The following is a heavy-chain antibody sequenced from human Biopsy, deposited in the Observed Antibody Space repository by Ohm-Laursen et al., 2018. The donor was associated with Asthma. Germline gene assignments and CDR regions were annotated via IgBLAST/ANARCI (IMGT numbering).Heavy chain of an antibody. CDR1: GGTFSSYA. CDR2: IIPIFGTA. Sequence: SVKVSCKASGGTFSSYAISWVRQAPGQGLEWMGGIIPIFGTANYAQKFQGRVTITADESTSTAYMELSSLRSEDTAVYYCAESDYYGSGYYYGMDVWGQGSTVTVSS. V-gene: IGHV1-69*13. CDR3: AESDYYGSGYYYGMDV. J-gene: IGHJ6*02. D-gene: IGHD3-10*01.